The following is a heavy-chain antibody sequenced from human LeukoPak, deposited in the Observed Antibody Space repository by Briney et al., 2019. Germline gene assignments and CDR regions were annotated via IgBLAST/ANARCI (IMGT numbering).Heavy chain of an antibody. CDR3: TKGDGGWYPIDS. J-gene: IGHJ4*02. CDR2: INDNGLNT. CDR1: GFTFNNYG. D-gene: IGHD6-19*01. Sequence: GASLRLSCAASGFTFNNYGMSWVRQAPGKGLEWVSTINDNGLNTRYADSVKGRFTISRDDSKNTLHLQMNSLRVDDTALYYCTKGDGGWYPIDSWGQGVLVIVSS. V-gene: IGHV3-23*01.